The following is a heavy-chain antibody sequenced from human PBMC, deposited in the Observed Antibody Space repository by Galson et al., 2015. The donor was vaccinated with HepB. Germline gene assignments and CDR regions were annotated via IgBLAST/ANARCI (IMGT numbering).Heavy chain of an antibody. J-gene: IGHJ4*02. CDR2: INAGNGNT. D-gene: IGHD6-6*01. Sequence: SVKVSCKASGYTFTSYAMHWVRQAPGQRLEWMGWINAGNGNTKYSQKFQGRVTITRDTSASTAYMELSSLRSEDTAVYYCARGIAARPSLYYFDYWGQGTLVTVSS. V-gene: IGHV1-3*01. CDR3: ARGIAARPSLYYFDY. CDR1: GYTFTSYA.